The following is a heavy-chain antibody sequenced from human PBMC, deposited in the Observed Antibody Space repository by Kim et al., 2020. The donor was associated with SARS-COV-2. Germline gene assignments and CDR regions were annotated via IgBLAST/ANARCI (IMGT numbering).Heavy chain of an antibody. CDR3: ARDSFSTYGSGTYYGV. Sequence: SVKVSCKTPGGTFSSYAVDWVRQAPGQGLEWMGGLIPIFRKANYAQKFHGRITITADESTSTAYMELSSLRSEDTAIYYCARDSFSTYGSGTYYGVWGQETPVTVSS. D-gene: IGHD3-10*01. V-gene: IGHV1-69*13. J-gene: IGHJ4*02. CDR1: GGTFSSYA. CDR2: LIPIFRKA.